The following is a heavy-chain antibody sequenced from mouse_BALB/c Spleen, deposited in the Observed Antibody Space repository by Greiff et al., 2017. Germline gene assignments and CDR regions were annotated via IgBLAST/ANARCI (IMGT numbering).Heavy chain of an antibody. CDR2: IICYNGAT. V-gene: IGHV1S30*01. Sequence: EVQLQQSGPELVKTGASVKISCKASGYSFTGYYMHWVKQSHGKSLEWIGYIICYNGATSYNQKFKGKATMTVDKSSSTAYMELARLTSEDSAIYYCARGGNAMDYWGQGTSVTVSS. CDR1: GYSFTGYY. J-gene: IGHJ4*01. CDR3: ARGGNAMDY.